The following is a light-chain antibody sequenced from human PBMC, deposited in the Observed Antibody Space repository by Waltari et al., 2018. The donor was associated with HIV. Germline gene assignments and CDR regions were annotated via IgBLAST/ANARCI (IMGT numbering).Light chain of an antibody. CDR2: NSN. CDR3: QSSDSTLSGSV. CDR1: SSNTGTPE. V-gene: IGLV1-40*01. J-gene: IGLJ2*01. Sequence: QSVLTQPPSVSGAPGQRVTLSCTGTSSNTGTPELPWYQQFPGTAPRLLIYNSNNRPSGVPDRFSASKSGTSASLAITGLQADDEAYYYCQSSDSTLSGSVFGGGTKLTVL.